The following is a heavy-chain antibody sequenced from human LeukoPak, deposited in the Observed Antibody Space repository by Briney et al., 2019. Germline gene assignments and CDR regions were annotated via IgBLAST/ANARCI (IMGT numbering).Heavy chain of an antibody. J-gene: IGHJ4*02. Sequence: ASAKVSCKASGYTFTSYAMHWVRQAPGQRLEWMGWINAGNGNTKYSQKFQGRVTITRDTSASTAYMELSSLRSEDTAVYYCARVRRDFWSGYYTHWGQGTLVTVSS. CDR1: GYTFTSYA. D-gene: IGHD3-3*01. CDR2: INAGNGNT. CDR3: ARVRRDFWSGYYTH. V-gene: IGHV1-3*01.